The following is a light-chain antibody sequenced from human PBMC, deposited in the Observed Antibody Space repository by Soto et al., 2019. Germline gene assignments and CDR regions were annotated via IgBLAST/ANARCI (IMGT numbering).Light chain of an antibody. CDR2: AAS. CDR1: QGINTF. Sequence: IQLTQSPSSLSASVGDRVTITCRASQGINTFLAWYQQKPGKAPKLLIYAASTLQSGVPSRFSGSGSGTDFTLTISSLQTEDFATYYCQQLESYPSTFGGGTKVAIK. CDR3: QQLESYPST. J-gene: IGKJ4*01. V-gene: IGKV1-9*01.